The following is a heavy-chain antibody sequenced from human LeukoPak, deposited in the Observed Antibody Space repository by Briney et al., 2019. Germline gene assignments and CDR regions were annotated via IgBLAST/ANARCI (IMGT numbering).Heavy chain of an antibody. J-gene: IGHJ4*02. V-gene: IGHV4-61*02. Sequence: SETLSLTCTVSGGSISSGSYYWSWIRQPAGKGLEWIGRVYPSGSTYYNPSLQSRVTISVDTSKNQFSLKLSSVTAADTAVYYCARTGYPSVTTNYWGQGTLVTVSS. CDR3: ARTGYPSVTTNY. CDR2: VYPSGST. D-gene: IGHD4-11*01. CDR1: GGSISSGSYY.